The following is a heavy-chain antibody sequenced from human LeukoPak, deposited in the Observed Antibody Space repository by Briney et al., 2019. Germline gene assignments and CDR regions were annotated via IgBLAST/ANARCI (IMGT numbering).Heavy chain of an antibody. CDR3: ARGRGSSYIDY. V-gene: IGHV1-8*03. CDR2: MNPNSGNT. Sequence: ASVKVSCKASGGTFSSYDINWVRQATGQGLEWMGWMNPNSGNTGYAQKFQGRVTITRNTSISTAYMELSSLRSEDTAVYYCARGRGSSYIDYWGQGTLVTVSS. CDR1: GGTFSSYD. J-gene: IGHJ4*02. D-gene: IGHD6-13*01.